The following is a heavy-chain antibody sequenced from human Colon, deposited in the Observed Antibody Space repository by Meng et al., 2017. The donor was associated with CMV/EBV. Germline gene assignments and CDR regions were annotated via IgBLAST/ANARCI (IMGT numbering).Heavy chain of an antibody. J-gene: IGHJ6*02. V-gene: IGHV1-18*01. D-gene: IGHD2-2*01. CDR3: ARAIPTRGFYYGMDV. CDR1: DYTFSSYG. CDR2: INPYDGTT. Sequence: ASVKVSCKASDYTFSSYGINWVRQAPGKGLEWMGWINPYDGTTNCAQNFKARVTMTTEKSTTTAYMELKSLGSDDTALYYCARAIPTRGFYYGMDVWGQGTTVTVSS.